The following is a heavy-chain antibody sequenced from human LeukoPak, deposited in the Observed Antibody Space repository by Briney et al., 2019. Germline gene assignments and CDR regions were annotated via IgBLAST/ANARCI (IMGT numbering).Heavy chain of an antibody. D-gene: IGHD4-11*01. Sequence: SETLSLTCTVSGDSIGSGGHYWSWIRQPPGKGLEWIGYIYHSGSTYYNPSLKSRVTISVDRSKNQFSLKLSSVTAADTAVYYCAKDSQFIDYWGQGTLVTVSS. CDR1: GDSIGSGGHY. V-gene: IGHV4-30-2*01. J-gene: IGHJ4*02. CDR3: AKDSQFIDY. CDR2: IYHSGST.